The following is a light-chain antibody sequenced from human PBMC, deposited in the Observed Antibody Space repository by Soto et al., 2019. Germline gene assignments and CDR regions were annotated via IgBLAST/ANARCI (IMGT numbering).Light chain of an antibody. CDR1: SSDVGIFNY. J-gene: IGLJ2*01. Sequence: QSALTQPPSASGSPGQSVTISCTGTSSDVGIFNYVSWYQQHPDQAPKLLIFEVNKRPSGVPDRFSASKSGNTASLTVSGLQAEDEADYYCCSYAGSNTLIFGGGTKLTGL. CDR2: EVN. CDR3: CSYAGSNTLI. V-gene: IGLV2-8*01.